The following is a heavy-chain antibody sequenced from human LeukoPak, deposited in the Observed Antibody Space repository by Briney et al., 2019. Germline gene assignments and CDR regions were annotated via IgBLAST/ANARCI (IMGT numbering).Heavy chain of an antibody. J-gene: IGHJ5*02. CDR2: ISSSGSTI. CDR3: ARLIVPAAMLDWFDP. D-gene: IGHD2-2*01. CDR1: GFTFSSYE. V-gene: IGHV3-48*03. Sequence: GGSLRLSCAASGFTFSSYEMNWVRQAPVKGLEWVSYISSSGSTIYYADSVKGRFTISRDNAKNSLYLQMNSLRAEDTAVYYCARLIVPAAMLDWFDPWGQGTLVTVSS.